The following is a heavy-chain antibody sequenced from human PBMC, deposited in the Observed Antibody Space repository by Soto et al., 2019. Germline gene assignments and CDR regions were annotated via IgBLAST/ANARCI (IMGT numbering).Heavy chain of an antibody. V-gene: IGHV3-64D*06. CDR1: GFTFSSYA. CDR3: VWTSIGYCSSTSCPVFDF. CDR2: ISSNGGST. D-gene: IGHD2-2*01. Sequence: SGGSLRLSCSASGFTFSSYAMHWVRQAPGKGLEYVSAISSNGGSTYYADSVKGRFTISRDNSKNTLYLQMSSLRAEDTAVYYCVWTSIGYCSSTSCPVFDFWGQGTLVTVSS. J-gene: IGHJ4*02.